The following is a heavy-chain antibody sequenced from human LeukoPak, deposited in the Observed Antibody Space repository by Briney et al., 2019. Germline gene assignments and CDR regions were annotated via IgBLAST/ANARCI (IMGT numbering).Heavy chain of an antibody. J-gene: IGHJ5*02. CDR1: GYTFTSHY. CDR3: ARDLLGYCSGGSCYPGISNWFDP. D-gene: IGHD2-15*01. V-gene: IGHV1-46*01. CDR2: INPSGGST. Sequence: ASVKVSCKASGYTFTSHYMHWVRQAPGQGLEWMGIINPSGGSTSYAQKFQGRVTMTRDTSTSTVYMELSSLRSEDTAVYYCARDLLGYCSGGSCYPGISNWFDPWGQGTLVTVSS.